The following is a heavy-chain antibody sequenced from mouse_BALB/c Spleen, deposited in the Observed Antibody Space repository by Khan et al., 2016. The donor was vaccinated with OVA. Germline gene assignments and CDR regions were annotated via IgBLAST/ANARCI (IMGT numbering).Heavy chain of an antibody. J-gene: IGHJ3*01. Sequence: EVKLLESGGGLVQPGGYLKLSCAASGFDFSRYWMSWVRQAPGKGLEWIGEINPDSSTINYTPSLKDKFIISRDNAKNTLYLQMRKVRSEDTALYYCARQGPYYGSSWFAYLGQGTLVTVSA. CDR1: GFDFSRYW. CDR2: INPDSSTI. D-gene: IGHD1-1*01. V-gene: IGHV4-1*02. CDR3: ARQGPYYGSSWFAY.